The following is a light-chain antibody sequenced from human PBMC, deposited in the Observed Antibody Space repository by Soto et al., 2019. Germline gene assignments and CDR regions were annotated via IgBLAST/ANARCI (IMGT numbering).Light chain of an antibody. CDR1: QSISSS. J-gene: IGKJ1*01. CDR2: AAS. CDR3: QQSYSTPWT. V-gene: IGKV1-39*01. Sequence: DIPMTRSPSTLPASVGDRVTIICRASQSISSSVAWYQQNPGKAPKLLTYAASRLQSGVPSRFSGSGSGTAFTLTISSLQTEEFATYYCQQSYSTPWTFGQGTKVDI.